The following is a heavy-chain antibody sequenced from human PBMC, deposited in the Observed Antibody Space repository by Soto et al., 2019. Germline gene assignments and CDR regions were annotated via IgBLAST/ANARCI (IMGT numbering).Heavy chain of an antibody. Sequence: SVKVSCKXSGGTFSSYAISWVRQAPGQGLEWMGGIIPIFGTANYAQKFQGRVTITADESTSTAYMELSSLRSEDTAVYYCARGTTVTFFFDYWGQGTLVTVSS. CDR3: ARGTTVTFFFDY. V-gene: IGHV1-69*13. CDR2: IIPIFGTA. D-gene: IGHD4-17*01. CDR1: GGTFSSYA. J-gene: IGHJ4*02.